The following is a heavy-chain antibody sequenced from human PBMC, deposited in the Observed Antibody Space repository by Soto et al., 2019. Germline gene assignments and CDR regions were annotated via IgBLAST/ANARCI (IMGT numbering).Heavy chain of an antibody. Sequence: SETLSLTCTVSGGSISSYYWSWIRQPPGKGQELIGYIYYSGSTNYNPSLKSRVTISVDTSKNQFSLKLSSVTAADTAVYYCARAYYYDSSGYYLFDYWGQGALVTVSS. J-gene: IGHJ4*02. V-gene: IGHV4-59*01. CDR1: GGSISSYY. CDR3: ARAYYYDSSGYYLFDY. D-gene: IGHD3-22*01. CDR2: IYYSGST.